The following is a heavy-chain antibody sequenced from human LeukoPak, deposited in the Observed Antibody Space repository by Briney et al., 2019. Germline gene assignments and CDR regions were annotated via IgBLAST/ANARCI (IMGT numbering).Heavy chain of an antibody. CDR2: ISSSSSTI. CDR1: GFTFSSCS. Sequence: PGGSLRLSCAVSGFTFSSCSMNWVRQAPGKGLEWVSYISSSSSTIYYADSVKGRFTISRDNAKNSLYLQMNSLGAEDTALYYCVRGAGGSVWGQGTLVTVSS. CDR3: VRGAGGSV. J-gene: IGHJ4*02. D-gene: IGHD6-19*01. V-gene: IGHV3-48*04.